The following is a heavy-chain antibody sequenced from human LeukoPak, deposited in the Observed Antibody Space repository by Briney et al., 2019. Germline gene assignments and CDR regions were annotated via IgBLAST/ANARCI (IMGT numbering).Heavy chain of an antibody. CDR1: GYTFTSYD. CDR2: MNPNSGNT. J-gene: IGHJ5*02. V-gene: IGHV1-8*01. Sequence: ASVKVSCKASGYTFTSYDINWVRQATGQGLEWMGWMNPNSGNTGYAQKFQGRVTMTRNTSISTAYMELSSLRSEDTAVYYCARGSLSHSESRHFWSGYKASEWFDPWGQGTLVTVSS. CDR3: ARGSLSHSESRHFWSGYKASEWFDP. D-gene: IGHD3-3*02.